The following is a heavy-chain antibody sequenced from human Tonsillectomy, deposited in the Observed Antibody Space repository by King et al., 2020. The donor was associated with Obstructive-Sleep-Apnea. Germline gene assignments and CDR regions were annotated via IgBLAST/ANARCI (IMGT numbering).Heavy chain of an antibody. D-gene: IGHD3-3*01. CDR3: AREYYDVWSGSVTYYYYGVDV. J-gene: IGHJ6*02. V-gene: IGHV3-21*01. CDR1: GFTFSNYN. CDR2: ISSSSSYI. Sequence: VQLVESGGGLVKPGGSLRLSCAASGFTFSNYNMNWVLQAPGKGLEWVSSISSSSSYIYYADSVKGRFTLSRDNPTNSLSLQMNSLRAADTAVYYCAREYYDVWSGSVTYYYYGVDVWGQGTTVTVSS.